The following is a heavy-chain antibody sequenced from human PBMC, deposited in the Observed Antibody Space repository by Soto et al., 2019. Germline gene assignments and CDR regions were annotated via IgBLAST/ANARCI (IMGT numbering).Heavy chain of an antibody. J-gene: IGHJ6*03. V-gene: IGHV3-23*01. CDR2: ISAGGGST. CDR3: AKSGSTQRPSNSYYYMDV. Sequence: EVQLLESGGGLVQPGGSLRLSCAASGFTFSTYAMTWVRQAPGKGLEWVSAISAGGGSTYDADSVEGRFTISRDNSKNTLYLQMNTLRAEDTAIYYCAKSGSTQRPSNSYYYMDVWGKGTTVTVSS. CDR1: GFTFSTYA. D-gene: IGHD6-13*01.